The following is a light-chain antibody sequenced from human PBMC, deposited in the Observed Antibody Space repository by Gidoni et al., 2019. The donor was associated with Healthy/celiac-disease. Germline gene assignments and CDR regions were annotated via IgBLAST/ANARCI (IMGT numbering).Light chain of an antibody. J-gene: IGLJ7*02. CDR2: DDS. Sequence: SYVLTQPPSVSVAPGQTARITCGGNNIGSKSVHWYQQKPGQAPVLVVYDDSDRPSGIPARFSGSNSGNTATLTISRVEAGDEADYYCQVWDSSSDHAVFGGGTQLTAL. CDR3: QVWDSSSDHAV. V-gene: IGLV3-21*02. CDR1: NIGSKS.